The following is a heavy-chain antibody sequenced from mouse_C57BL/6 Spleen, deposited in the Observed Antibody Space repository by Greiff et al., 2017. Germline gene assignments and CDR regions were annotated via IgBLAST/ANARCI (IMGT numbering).Heavy chain of an antibody. V-gene: IGHV1-64*01. CDR1: GYTFTSYW. CDR2: IHPNSGST. CDR3: ARGLYDPLDY. D-gene: IGHD2-3*01. J-gene: IGHJ2*01. Sequence: QVQLQQPGAELVKPGASVKLSCKASGYTFTSYWMHWVKQRPGQGLEWIGMIHPNSGSTNYNEKFKSKATLTVDKSSSTAYMQLSILTSEDSAVYYCARGLYDPLDYWGQGTTLTVSS.